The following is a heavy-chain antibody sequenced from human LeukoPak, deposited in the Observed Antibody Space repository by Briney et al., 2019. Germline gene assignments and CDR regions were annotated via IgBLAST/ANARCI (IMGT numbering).Heavy chain of an antibody. CDR2: ISSSSSYI. D-gene: IGHD6-13*01. CDR3: AREPGIAAAGXKEXDX. CDR1: GFTFSSYS. V-gene: IGHV3-21*01. Sequence: GGSLRLSCAASGFTFSSYSMNWVRQAPGKGLEWVSSISSSSSYIYYADSVKGRFTISRDNAKNSLYLQMNSLRAEDTAVYYCAREPGIAAAGXKEXDXXGQGXXVTV. J-gene: IGHJ4*02.